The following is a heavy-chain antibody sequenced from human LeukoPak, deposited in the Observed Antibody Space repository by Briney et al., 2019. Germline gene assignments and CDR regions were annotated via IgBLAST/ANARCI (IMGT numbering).Heavy chain of an antibody. V-gene: IGHV4-39*07. CDR1: GGSISSSSYY. CDR3: ARDYYDSSGAFDY. Sequence: SETLSLTCTVSGGSISSSSYYWGWIRQPPGKGLEWIGSIYYSGSTYYNPSLKSRVTISVDTSKNQFSLKLSSVTAADTAVYYCARDYYDSSGAFDYWGQGTLVTVSS. D-gene: IGHD3-22*01. J-gene: IGHJ4*02. CDR2: IYYSGST.